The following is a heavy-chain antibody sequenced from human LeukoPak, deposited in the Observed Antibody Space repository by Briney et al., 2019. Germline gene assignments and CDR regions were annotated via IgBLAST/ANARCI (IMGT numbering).Heavy chain of an antibody. CDR2: IYSGGST. Sequence: GGSLXLSCAASGLTVSSNYMSWVRQAPGKGLEXVSVIYSGGSTYYADSVKGRFTISRDNSKNTLYLQINSLRAEDTAVYYCASVNGDGAEYFQHWGQGTLVTVSS. CDR1: GLTVSSNY. D-gene: IGHD2-21*01. J-gene: IGHJ1*01. V-gene: IGHV3-53*01. CDR3: ASVNGDGAEYFQH.